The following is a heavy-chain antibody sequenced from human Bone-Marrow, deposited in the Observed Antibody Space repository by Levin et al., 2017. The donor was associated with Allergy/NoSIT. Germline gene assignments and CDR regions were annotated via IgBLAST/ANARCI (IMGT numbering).Heavy chain of an antibody. J-gene: IGHJ4*02. Sequence: GGSLRLSCAASGFTFSSYSLHWVRQAPGKGLEWLAVISSDGSSKYYADSVKGRFTISRDNSKNTLYVQMNSLRVEDTAVYYCARDEYYDVLTGFPHYFDYWGQGTLVTVSS. CDR1: GFTFSSYS. CDR3: ARDEYYDVLTGFPHYFDY. V-gene: IGHV3-30*04. D-gene: IGHD3-9*01. CDR2: ISSDGSSK.